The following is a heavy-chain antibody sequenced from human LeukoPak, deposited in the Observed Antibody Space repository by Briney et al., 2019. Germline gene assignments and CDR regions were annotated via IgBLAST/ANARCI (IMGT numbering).Heavy chain of an antibody. J-gene: IGHJ3*02. CDR2: INHSGST. CDR3: ARDQGHSSSWYDAFDI. Sequence: SETLSLTCAVYGGSFSGYYWSWIRQPPRKGPEWIGEINHSGSTNYNPSLKSRVTISVDTSKNQFSLKLSSVTAADTAVYYCARDQGHSSSWYDAFDIWGQGTMVTVSS. D-gene: IGHD6-13*01. V-gene: IGHV4-34*01. CDR1: GGSFSGYY.